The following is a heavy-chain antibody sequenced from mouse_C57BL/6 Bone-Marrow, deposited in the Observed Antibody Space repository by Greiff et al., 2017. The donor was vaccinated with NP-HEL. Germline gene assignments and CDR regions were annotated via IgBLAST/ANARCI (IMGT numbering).Heavy chain of an antibody. J-gene: IGHJ2*01. CDR2: IHPNSGST. V-gene: IGHV1-64*01. CDR1: GYTFTSYW. Sequence: QVQLQQPGAELVKPGASVKLSCKASGYTFTSYWMHWVKQRPGQGLEWIGMIHPNSGSTNYNEKFKSKATLTVDKSSSTAYMQLSSLTSEDSAVYYCERDVRKGNFDYWGQGTTLTVSS. CDR3: ERDVRKGNFDY.